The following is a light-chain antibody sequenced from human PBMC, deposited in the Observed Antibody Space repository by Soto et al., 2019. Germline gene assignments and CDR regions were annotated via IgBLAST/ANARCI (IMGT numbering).Light chain of an antibody. V-gene: IGLV2-14*03. J-gene: IGLJ1*01. Sequence: QSVLTQPASVSGSPGQSITISCTGASSDVGSYGYVSWYQQHPGKAPKLIIYDVTDRPSGVSNRFSGSKSGNTASLNISGLQAADAAEYYCCSYTGRRTLLNVFGTGTKVTVL. CDR2: DVT. CDR1: SSDVGSYGY. CDR3: CSYTGRRTLLNV.